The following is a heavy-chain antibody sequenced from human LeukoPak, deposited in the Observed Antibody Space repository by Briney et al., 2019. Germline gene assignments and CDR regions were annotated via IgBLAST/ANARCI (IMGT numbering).Heavy chain of an antibody. CDR1: GFTFGDYA. J-gene: IGHJ1*01. CDR3: TRDLGTSTAYSSGWYFEYFQH. CDR2: IRSKTYGGTT. V-gene: IGHV3-49*04. Sequence: GRSLRLSCTASGFTFGDYAMSWVRQAPGKGLEWVGFIRSKTYGGTTEYAASVKGRFTISRDDSKSIAYLQMNSLKTEDTAVYYCTRDLGTSTAYSSGWYFEYFQHWGQGTLVTVSS. D-gene: IGHD6-19*01.